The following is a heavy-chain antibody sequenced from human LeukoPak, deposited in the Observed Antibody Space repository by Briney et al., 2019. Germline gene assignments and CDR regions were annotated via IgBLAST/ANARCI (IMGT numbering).Heavy chain of an antibody. Sequence: PSETLSLTCAVYGGSFSGYYWSWIRQPPGKGLEWIGEINHSGSTNYNPSLKSRVTISVDTSKNQFSLKLSSVTAADTAVYYCARGSYDYVWGSYHLYYFDYWGQGTLVTVSS. CDR1: GGSFSGYY. CDR2: INHSGST. D-gene: IGHD3-16*02. CDR3: ARGSYDYVWGSYHLYYFDY. V-gene: IGHV4-34*01. J-gene: IGHJ4*02.